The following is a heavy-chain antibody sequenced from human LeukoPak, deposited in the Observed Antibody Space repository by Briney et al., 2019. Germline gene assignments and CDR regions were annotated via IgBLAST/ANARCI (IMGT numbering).Heavy chain of an antibody. D-gene: IGHD3-22*01. CDR3: AKGRYYYDSSGYYYFDY. CDR2: ISGSGGST. Sequence: GGSLRLSCAASGFAFSSYAMSWVRQAPGKALEWVSAISGSGGSTYYADPVKGRFTSSRDNSKNTLDLQMNSLRAEDTAVYYCAKGRYYYDSSGYYYFDYWGQGTLVTVSS. J-gene: IGHJ4*02. V-gene: IGHV3-23*01. CDR1: GFAFSSYA.